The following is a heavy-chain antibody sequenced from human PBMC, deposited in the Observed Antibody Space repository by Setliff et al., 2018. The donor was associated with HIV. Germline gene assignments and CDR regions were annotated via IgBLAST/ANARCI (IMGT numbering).Heavy chain of an antibody. V-gene: IGHV3-30*02. J-gene: IGHJ6*02. CDR1: GFTFSSYG. D-gene: IGHD4-17*01. CDR2: IRYDGSNK. Sequence: GGPLRLSCAASGFTFSSYGMHWVRQAPGKGLEWVAFIRYDGSNKYYADSVKGRFTISRDNSKNTLNLQMNSLRTEDTALYYCAKDLGGGSYGNWAYGMDVGGQGTTVTVSS. CDR3: AKDLGGGSYGNWAYGMDV.